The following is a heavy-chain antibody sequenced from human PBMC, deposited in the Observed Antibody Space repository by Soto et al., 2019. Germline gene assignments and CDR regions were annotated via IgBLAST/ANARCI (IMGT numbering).Heavy chain of an antibody. D-gene: IGHD2-2*01. V-gene: IGHV3-21*03. Sequence: GGSLRLSCATSGFTFSSYSMNWVRQAPGKRLEWVSSISSSSSYIYYADSVKGRFTISRDNAKNSLYLQMNSLRAEDTAVYYSAREQGVPAALWSGMDVWGRGTTVTVSS. CDR2: ISSSSSYI. J-gene: IGHJ6*02. CDR1: GFTFSSYS. CDR3: AREQGVPAALWSGMDV.